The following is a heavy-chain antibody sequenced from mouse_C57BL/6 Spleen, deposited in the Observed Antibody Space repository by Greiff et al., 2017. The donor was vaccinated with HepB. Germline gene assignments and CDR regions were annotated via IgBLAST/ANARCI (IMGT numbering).Heavy chain of an antibody. CDR2: IDPEDGET. CDR3: AAIYYCGSPFDY. J-gene: IGHJ2*01. V-gene: IGHV14-2*01. CDR1: GFNIKDYY. D-gene: IGHD1-1*01. Sequence: VQLQQSGAELVKPGASVKLSCTASGFNIKDYYMHWVKQRTEQGLEWIGRIDPEDGETKYDPKFQGKATITADTSSNTAYLQLSSLTSEDTAVYYCAAIYYCGSPFDYWGQGTTLTVSS.